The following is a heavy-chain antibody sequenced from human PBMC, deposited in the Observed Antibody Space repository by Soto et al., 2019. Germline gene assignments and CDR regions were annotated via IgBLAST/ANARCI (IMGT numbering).Heavy chain of an antibody. J-gene: IGHJ4*02. D-gene: IGHD2-2*01. CDR3: TTDLGYCSSTSCYAWEYYFDY. Sequence: GGSLRLSCAASGFTFSSYWMSWVRQAPGKGLEWVANIKQDGSEKYYVDSVKGRFTISRDNAKNSLYLQMNSLKTEDTAVYYCTTDLGYCSSTSCYAWEYYFDYWGQGTLVTVSS. CDR1: GFTFSSYW. CDR2: IKQDGSEK. V-gene: IGHV3-7*03.